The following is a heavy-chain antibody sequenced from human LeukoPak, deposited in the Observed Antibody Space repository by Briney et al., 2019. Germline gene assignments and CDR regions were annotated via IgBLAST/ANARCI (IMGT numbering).Heavy chain of an antibody. D-gene: IGHD2-2*01. Sequence: PSETLSLTCTVSGGSISSFYWSWIRLPPGKGLEWIGYISYTWSTNYHPSFKSRVTMSIDTSKNQFSLNLSSVTAADTAVYYCARALVPAADYYYYMDVWGKGTTVTVSS. J-gene: IGHJ6*03. CDR1: GGSISSFY. V-gene: IGHV4-59*12. CDR3: ARALVPAADYYYYMDV. CDR2: ISYTWST.